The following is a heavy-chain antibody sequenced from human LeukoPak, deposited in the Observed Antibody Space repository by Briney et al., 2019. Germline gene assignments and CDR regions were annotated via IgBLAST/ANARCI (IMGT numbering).Heavy chain of an antibody. Sequence: AGGSLRLSCSTSGFTFGDYAMSWVRQAPGKGLEWVGSIQAKAYGGATKYAASVNGRFSISRDDSQSIANLQMNDLKTEDTAVYYCTRAPHPRCSSSGCYLDYWGQGTLVTVSS. J-gene: IGHJ4*02. CDR1: GFTFGDYA. CDR3: TRAPHPRCSSSGCYLDY. CDR2: IQAKAYGGAT. V-gene: IGHV3-49*04. D-gene: IGHD2-2*01.